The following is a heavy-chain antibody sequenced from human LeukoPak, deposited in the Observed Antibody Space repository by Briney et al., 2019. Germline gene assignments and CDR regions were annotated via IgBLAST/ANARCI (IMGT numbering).Heavy chain of an antibody. Sequence: ASVKVSCRASGYTFTSYGISWVRQAPGQGLEWMGWISAYNGNTNYAQKLQGRVTMTTDTSTSTAYMELRSLRSDDTAVYYRARGRYYDFWSGYFHYSEDWFDPWGQGTLVTVSS. V-gene: IGHV1-18*01. CDR2: ISAYNGNT. D-gene: IGHD3-3*01. CDR1: GYTFTSYG. J-gene: IGHJ5*02. CDR3: ARGRYYDFWSGYFHYSEDWFDP.